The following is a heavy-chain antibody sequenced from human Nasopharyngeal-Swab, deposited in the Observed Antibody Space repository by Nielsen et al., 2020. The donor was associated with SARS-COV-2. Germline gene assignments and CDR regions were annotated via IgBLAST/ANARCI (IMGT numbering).Heavy chain of an antibody. CDR1: GFTFGYYG. CDR2: ISYGGSKK. J-gene: IGHJ6*02. Sequence: GEPLKISCAASGFTFGYYGMHWVRQAPGKGLEWVAVISYGGSKKYYVDSVKGRLTISRDNSRNTLYLQMNSLRAEDTAVYYCARDIGHSSGWYSYYSYGMDVWGQGTTVTVSS. CDR3: ARDIGHSSGWYSYYSYGMDV. D-gene: IGHD6-19*01. V-gene: IGHV3-30*03.